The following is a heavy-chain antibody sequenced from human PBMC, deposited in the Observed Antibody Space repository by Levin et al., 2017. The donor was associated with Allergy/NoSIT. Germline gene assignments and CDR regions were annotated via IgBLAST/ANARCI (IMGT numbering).Heavy chain of an antibody. V-gene: IGHV3-74*01. CDR1: GFTFSGYY. CDR3: ARGGCSRTSCLDH. Sequence: GGSLRLSCVASGFTFSGYYMHWVRQAPGKGLVWVSYVISDGSDTNYADSVKGRFTISRDNAKNTLYLQMNRLSAEDTALDFCARGGCSRTSCLDHWGQGTLVTVSS. CDR2: VISDGSDT. J-gene: IGHJ4*02. D-gene: IGHD2-2*01.